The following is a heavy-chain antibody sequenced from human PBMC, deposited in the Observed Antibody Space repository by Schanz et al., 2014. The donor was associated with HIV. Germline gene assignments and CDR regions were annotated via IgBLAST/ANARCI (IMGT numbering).Heavy chain of an antibody. CDR2: IWHDGSNK. Sequence: QVQLVESGGGVVQPGRSVRLSCAASGFMFSNYGMHWVRQAPGKGLEWVAVIWHDGSNKFYADSVKGRFTISRDNSKNTLFLQMDSLRAEDTAVYFCATELIFSGSYSYYLDMDVWGQGTTVTVSS. D-gene: IGHD2-21*01. CDR1: GFMFSNYG. CDR3: ATELIFSGSYSYYLDMDV. V-gene: IGHV3-33*01. J-gene: IGHJ6*02.